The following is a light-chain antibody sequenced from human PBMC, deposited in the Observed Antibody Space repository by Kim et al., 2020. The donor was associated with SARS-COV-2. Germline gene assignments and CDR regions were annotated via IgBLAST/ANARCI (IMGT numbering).Light chain of an antibody. V-gene: IGKV1-12*01. Sequence: ASVGDRVTISCRAGQRISTWLAWYQQKPGRVPNLLIYCASSLRSGVPSRFSGSGSGTEFTLTIKSLQPEDVATYFCQQGNSFPRTFGQGTKVEIK. CDR1: QRISTW. CDR2: CAS. CDR3: QQGNSFPRT. J-gene: IGKJ1*01.